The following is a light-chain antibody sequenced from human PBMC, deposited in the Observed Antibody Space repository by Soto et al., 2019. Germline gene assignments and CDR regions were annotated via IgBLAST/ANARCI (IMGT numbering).Light chain of an antibody. J-gene: IGKJ2*01. CDR1: QDISDW. V-gene: IGKV1-5*03. CDR3: QQYNSYSGYT. CDR2: RAS. Sequence: DIQMTQSPSTLSASVGARVTITCRASQDISDWLAWYQQKPGKAPNLLIYRASHLEAGVPSRFSGSGSGTEFTLTISSLQPDDYATYFCQQYNSYSGYTFGQGTKVE.